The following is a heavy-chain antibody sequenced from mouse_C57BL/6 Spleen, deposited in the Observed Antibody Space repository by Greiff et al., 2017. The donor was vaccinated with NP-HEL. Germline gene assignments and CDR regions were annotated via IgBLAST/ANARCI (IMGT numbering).Heavy chain of an antibody. CDR3: ASPYYSNPWFAY. J-gene: IGHJ3*01. CDR2: INPSSGYT. D-gene: IGHD2-5*01. CDR1: GYTFTSYT. V-gene: IGHV1-4*01. Sequence: QVQLQQSGAELARPGASVKMSCKASGYTFTSYTMHWVKQRPGQGLEWIGYINPSSGYTKYNQKFKDKATLTADKSSSTAYMQLSSLTSEDAAVYYCASPYYSNPWFAYWGQGTLVTVSA.